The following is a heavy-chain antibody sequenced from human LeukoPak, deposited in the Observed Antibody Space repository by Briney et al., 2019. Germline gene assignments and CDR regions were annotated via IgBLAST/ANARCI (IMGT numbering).Heavy chain of an antibody. V-gene: IGHV4-61*02. D-gene: IGHD3-16*01. Sequence: SETLSLTCTVCGGSISSGSYYWSWIRQPAGKGLEWIGRIYTSGSTNYNPSLKSRVTISVDTSKNQFSLKLSSVTAADTAVYYCARDYYDYVWGSYYYFDYWGQGTLVTVSS. CDR3: ARDYYDYVWGSYYYFDY. CDR2: IYTSGST. J-gene: IGHJ4*02. CDR1: GGSISSGSYY.